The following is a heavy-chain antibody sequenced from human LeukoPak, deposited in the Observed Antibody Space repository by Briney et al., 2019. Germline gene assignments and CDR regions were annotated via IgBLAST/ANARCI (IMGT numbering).Heavy chain of an antibody. J-gene: IGHJ4*02. CDR2: MNPGNGDT. V-gene: IGHV1-8*01. Sequence: ASVKVSCKASGYTFTTYDMAWVRQAPGQGLEWMGWMNPGNGDTGYAQKFQGRVTMTRNTFISTAYMELSSLRSEDTAVYYCARVPPWVPVPDYWGQGTLVTVSS. CDR3: ARVPPWVPVPDY. D-gene: IGHD2-2*01. CDR1: GYTFTTYD.